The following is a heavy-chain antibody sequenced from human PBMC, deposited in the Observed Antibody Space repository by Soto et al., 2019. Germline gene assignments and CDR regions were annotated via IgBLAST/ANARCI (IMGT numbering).Heavy chain of an antibody. CDR2: IIPIFGTA. J-gene: IGHJ3*02. Sequence: QVQLVQSGAEVKKPGSSVNVSCKASGGTFSSYAISWVRQAPGQGLEWMGGIIPIFGTANYAQKFQGRVTITADESTSTAYMELSSLRSENTAVYYCAVEERNYGGNSDAFDIWGQGTMVTVSS. D-gene: IGHD4-17*01. CDR3: AVEERNYGGNSDAFDI. CDR1: GGTFSSYA. V-gene: IGHV1-69*01.